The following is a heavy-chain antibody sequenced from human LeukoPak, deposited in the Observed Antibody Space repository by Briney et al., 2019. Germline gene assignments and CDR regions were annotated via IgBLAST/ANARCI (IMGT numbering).Heavy chain of an antibody. CDR1: GGFFSGYY. CDR3: ARSTPTYPWQYYRVPYFDY. Sequence: PSETLSLTCAVYGGFFSGYYWSWIRQPPGKGLEWIGEINHSGSTNYNPSLKSRVTISVDTSKNQFSLKLSSVTAADTAVYYCARSTPTYPWQYYRVPYFDYWGQGTLVTVSS. V-gene: IGHV4-34*01. CDR2: INHSGST. J-gene: IGHJ4*02. D-gene: IGHD4-17*01.